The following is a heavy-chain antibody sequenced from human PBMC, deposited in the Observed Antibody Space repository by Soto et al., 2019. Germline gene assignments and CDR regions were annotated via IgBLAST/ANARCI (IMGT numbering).Heavy chain of an antibody. CDR3: ARGSLVGVAAAFAFDI. CDR1: GGSFSGYY. V-gene: IGHV4-34*01. Sequence: LSLTCAVYGGSFSGYYWSWIRQPPGKGLEWIGEINHSGSTNYNPSLKSRVTISVDTSKNQFSLKLSSVTAADTAVYYCARGSLVGVAAAFAFDIWAQGTMVTVSS. CDR2: INHSGST. J-gene: IGHJ3*02. D-gene: IGHD6-13*01.